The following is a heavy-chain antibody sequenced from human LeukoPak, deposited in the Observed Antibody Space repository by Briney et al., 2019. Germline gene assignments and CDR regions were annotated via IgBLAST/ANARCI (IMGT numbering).Heavy chain of an antibody. V-gene: IGHV4-59*01. CDR1: GGSISSYY. D-gene: IGHD3-9*01. J-gene: IGHJ4*02. Sequence: SETLSLTCTVSGGSISSYYWSWIRQPPGKGLEWIGYIYYSGSTNYNPSLKSRVTISVDTSKNQFSLKLSSVTAADTAVYYCARGDYVLRYFDWLLYSDYWGQGTLVTVSS. CDR2: IYYSGST. CDR3: ARGDYVLRYFDWLLYSDY.